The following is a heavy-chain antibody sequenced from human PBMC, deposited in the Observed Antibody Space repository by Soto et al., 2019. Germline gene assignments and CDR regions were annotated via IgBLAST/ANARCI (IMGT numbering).Heavy chain of an antibody. D-gene: IGHD3-9*01. J-gene: IGHJ3*02. CDR1: GYSFTSYW. Sequence: RGESLKISCKGSGYSFTSYWIGWVRQMPGKGLEWMGIIYPGDSDTRYSPSFQGQVTISADKSIGTAYLQWSSLKASDTAMYYCARQVHYDILTGYYTAAFDIWGQGTMVTVSS. V-gene: IGHV5-51*01. CDR3: ARQVHYDILTGYYTAAFDI. CDR2: IYPGDSDT.